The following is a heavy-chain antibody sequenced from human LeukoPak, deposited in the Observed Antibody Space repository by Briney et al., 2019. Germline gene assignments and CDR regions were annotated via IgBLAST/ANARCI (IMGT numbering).Heavy chain of an antibody. CDR2: IYSGVST. CDR1: GFTVSSNY. J-gene: IGHJ4*02. CDR3: ASEVGATTTDY. Sequence: GGSLRLSCAASGFTVSSNYMSWVRQAPGKGLEWVSVIYSGVSTYYADSVKGRFTISRDNSKNTLYLQMNSLRAEDTAVYYCASEVGATTTDYWGQGTLVTVSS. V-gene: IGHV3-66*02. D-gene: IGHD1-26*01.